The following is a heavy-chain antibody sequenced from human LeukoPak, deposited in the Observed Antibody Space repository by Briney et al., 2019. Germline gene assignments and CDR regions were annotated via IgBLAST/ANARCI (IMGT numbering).Heavy chain of an antibody. CDR1: GFTFSSYE. CDR2: ISSSGSTI. J-gene: IGHJ3*02. Sequence: GGSLRLSCAASGFTFSSYEMNWVRQAPGKGLEWVSYISSSGSTIYYADSVKGRFTISRDNAKNSLYLKMNSLRAEDTAVYYCARDPLDYYDSSGYQPTGDAFDIWGQGTMVTVSS. D-gene: IGHD3-22*01. V-gene: IGHV3-48*03. CDR3: ARDPLDYYDSSGYQPTGDAFDI.